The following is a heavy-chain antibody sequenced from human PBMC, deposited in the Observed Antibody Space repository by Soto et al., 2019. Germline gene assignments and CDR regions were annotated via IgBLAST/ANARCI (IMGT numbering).Heavy chain of an antibody. V-gene: IGHV4-59*06. CDR3: ARDNILGILYGGMDV. CDR2: IYYSGSA. D-gene: IGHD3-3*01. J-gene: IGHJ6*02. Sequence: SETLSLTCTVSGGSIDTYSWPWLRQPAGKGLEWIGYIYYSGSAYYNPSLKSRVTMSVDTSKNQFSLKLSSVTAADTAVYYCARDNILGILYGGMDVWGQGTTVTVSS. CDR1: GGSIDTYS.